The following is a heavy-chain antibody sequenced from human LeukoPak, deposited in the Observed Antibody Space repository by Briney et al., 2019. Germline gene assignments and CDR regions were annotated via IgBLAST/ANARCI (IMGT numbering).Heavy chain of an antibody. D-gene: IGHD3-22*01. CDR1: GYSFTIYW. J-gene: IGHJ4*02. V-gene: IGHV5-51*01. Sequence: GESLKISCKGSGYSFTIYWIGWVRQMLGKGLEWMGIIYPGDSDTRYSPSFQGQVTISADKSISTAYLQWSSLKASDTAMYYCARTYYYDSSGYYTYYFDYWGQGTLVTVSS. CDR2: IYPGDSDT. CDR3: ARTYYYDSSGYYTYYFDY.